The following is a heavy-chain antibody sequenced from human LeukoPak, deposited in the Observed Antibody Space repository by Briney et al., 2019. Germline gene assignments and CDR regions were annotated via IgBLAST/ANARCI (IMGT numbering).Heavy chain of an antibody. D-gene: IGHD3-3*01. V-gene: IGHV4-39*07. Sequence: PSETLSLTCTVSGGSISSSGYYWGWIRQPPGKGLEWIGEINHSGSTNYNPSLKSRVTISVDTSKNQFSLKLSSVTAADTAVYYCARGRWWAHAPIHYYDFWSGYYNFDYWGQGTLVTVSS. CDR3: ARGRWWAHAPIHYYDFWSGYYNFDY. J-gene: IGHJ4*02. CDR2: INHSGST. CDR1: GGSISSSGYY.